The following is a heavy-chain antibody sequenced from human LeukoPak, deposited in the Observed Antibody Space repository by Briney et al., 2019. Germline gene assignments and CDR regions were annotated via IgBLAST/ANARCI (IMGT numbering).Heavy chain of an antibody. CDR3: ARDGRSGWYSDY. CDR2: INWNGVST. Sequence: GGSLRLSCAASGFTSDDYGMSWVRHAPGKGLEWVSGINWNGVSTDYADSVRGRFTISRDNAKNSLYLQMNSLRAEDTALYYCARDGRSGWYSDYWGQGALVTVSS. CDR1: GFTSDDYG. V-gene: IGHV3-20*04. J-gene: IGHJ4*02. D-gene: IGHD6-19*01.